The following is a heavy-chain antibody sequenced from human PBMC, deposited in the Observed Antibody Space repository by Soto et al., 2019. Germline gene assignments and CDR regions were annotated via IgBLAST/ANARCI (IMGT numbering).Heavy chain of an antibody. D-gene: IGHD6-13*01. Sequence: QVQLQQWGTGLLEPSETLSLTCAVYGGSFSGYYWSWVRQPPGKGLEWIGEINHSGSTNYNASLKSRVTISVDTSKNQFPLKLRSLTAADTAVYHCARDGARNSTSWAYGFDYWGQGTLVTVSS. V-gene: IGHV4-34*01. CDR3: ARDGARNSTSWAYGFDY. CDR2: INHSGST. J-gene: IGHJ4*02. CDR1: GGSFSGYY.